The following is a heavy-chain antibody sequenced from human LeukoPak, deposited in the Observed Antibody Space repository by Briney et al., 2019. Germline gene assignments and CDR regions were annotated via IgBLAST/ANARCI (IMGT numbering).Heavy chain of an antibody. J-gene: IGHJ4*02. CDR1: GGSLSGYY. D-gene: IGHD3-22*01. V-gene: IGHV4-59*01. Sequence: PSETLSLTCTVSGGSLSGYYWSWIRQPPGKGLEWIGYIYYSGITNYNPSLKSRVTISVDMSKNQISLKLSSVTAADTAVYYCARNYYDGSGYYHFDSWGQGSLVTVSS. CDR3: ARNYYDGSGYYHFDS. CDR2: IYYSGIT.